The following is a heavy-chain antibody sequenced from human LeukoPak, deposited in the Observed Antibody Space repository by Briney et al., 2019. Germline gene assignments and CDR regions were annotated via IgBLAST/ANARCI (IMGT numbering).Heavy chain of an antibody. Sequence: GGSLRLSCAAAGFTFNTYGMHWLRQAPGKGLEWVALIWYDGSNKYYADSVKGRFTICRDNSRDTLFLQMNSLRVEDSAVYYCARDRGTNIVTAGLRPGYIDCWGQGTLVTVSS. D-gene: IGHD2-21*02. CDR2: IWYDGSNK. CDR1: GFTFNTYG. CDR3: ARDRGTNIVTAGLRPGYIDC. V-gene: IGHV3-33*01. J-gene: IGHJ4*02.